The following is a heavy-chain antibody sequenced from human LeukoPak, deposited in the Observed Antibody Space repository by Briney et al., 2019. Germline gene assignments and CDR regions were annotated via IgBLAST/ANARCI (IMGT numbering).Heavy chain of an antibody. CDR1: GGSIRSSYYY. J-gene: IGHJ6*02. CDR3: ARAPTFYYYYYGMDV. CDR2: IYDSGST. V-gene: IGHV4-39*07. Sequence: KASETLSLTCTVSGGSIRSSYYYWGWIRQPPGKGLEWIGSIYDSGSTYYNPSLKSRVTISVDTSKNQFSLKLSSVTAADTAVYYCARAPTFYYYYYGMDVWGQGTTVTVSS.